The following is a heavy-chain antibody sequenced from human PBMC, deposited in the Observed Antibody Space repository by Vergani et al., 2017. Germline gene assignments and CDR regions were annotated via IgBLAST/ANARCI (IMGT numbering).Heavy chain of an antibody. CDR1: GFKFSDHY. D-gene: IGHD1-1*01. J-gene: IGHJ6*02. CDR2: ISPGASTV. CDR3: AKNPGISTTRHYYAMDV. V-gene: IGHV3-11*04. Sequence: VDLVESGGGLAQPGGSLRLSCAASGFKFSDHYMSWIRQAPGKGLEWVSHISPGASTVSYTDSVTGRFTVSRDNDNNSLTLDMTTLRVEDTAVYYCAKNPGISTTRHYYAMDVWGQGTTVTVSS.